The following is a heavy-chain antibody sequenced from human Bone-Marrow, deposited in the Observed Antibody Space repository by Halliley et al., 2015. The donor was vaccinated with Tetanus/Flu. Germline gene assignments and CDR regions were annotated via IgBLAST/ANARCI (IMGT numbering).Heavy chain of an antibody. CDR2: WYDGSKE. CDR3: ARDAVADIVGRQRWFDP. J-gene: IGHJ5*02. Sequence: WYDGSKEYYADAVKGRFTISRDNSKNTLYLQMDSLRGEDTAVYYCARDAVADIVGRQRWFDPWGQGTLVTVSS. V-gene: IGHV3-33*01. D-gene: IGHD5-12*01.